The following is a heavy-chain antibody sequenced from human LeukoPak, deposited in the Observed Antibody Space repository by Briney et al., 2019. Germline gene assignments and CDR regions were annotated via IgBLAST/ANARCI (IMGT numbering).Heavy chain of an antibody. CDR2: ISGSGGTT. V-gene: IGHV3-23*01. CDR1: GFTFSTYA. J-gene: IGHJ6*02. CDR3: AKGYSYYYYYGMDV. D-gene: IGHD5-18*01. Sequence: GGSLRLSCAASGFTFSTYAMSWVRQAPGKGLEWVSAISGSGGTTHYADSVKGRFTISRDNSKNTLYLQMNSLRAEDTAVYYCAKGYSYYYYYGMDVWGQGTTVTVSS.